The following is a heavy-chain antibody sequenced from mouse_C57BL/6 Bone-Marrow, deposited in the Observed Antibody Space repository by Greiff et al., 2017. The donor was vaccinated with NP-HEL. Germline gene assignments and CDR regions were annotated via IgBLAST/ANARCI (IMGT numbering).Heavy chain of an antibody. Sequence: EVQLQQSGAELVRPGASLKLSCTASGFNIKDDYMHWVKQRPEQGLEWIGWIDPENGDTEYASKFQGKATITADTSSNTAYLQLSSLTSEDTAVYYCTVCAWFAYWGQGTLVTVSA. D-gene: IGHD2-10*02. CDR3: TVCAWFAY. CDR2: IDPENGDT. J-gene: IGHJ3*01. CDR1: GFNIKDDY. V-gene: IGHV14-4*01.